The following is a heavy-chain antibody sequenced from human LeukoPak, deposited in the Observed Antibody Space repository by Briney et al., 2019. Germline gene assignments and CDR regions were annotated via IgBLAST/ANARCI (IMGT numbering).Heavy chain of an antibody. V-gene: IGHV3-30*14. J-gene: IGHJ6*02. CDR3: AIPPLSGTGSSRPLAEMDI. CDR2: ISYDGRQK. Sequence: GGSLRLSCAASGFTFSTYAMHWVRQAPGKGLEWVAVISYDGRQKYYADSVKGRFTISRDNSKNTLFLQMNSLRDEDTAVYYCAIPPLSGTGSSRPLAEMDIWGQGTTVTVSS. D-gene: IGHD3-10*01. CDR1: GFTFSTYA.